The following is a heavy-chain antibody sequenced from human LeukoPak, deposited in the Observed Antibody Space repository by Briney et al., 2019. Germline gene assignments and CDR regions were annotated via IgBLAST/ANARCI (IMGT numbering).Heavy chain of an antibody. V-gene: IGHV4-39*07. J-gene: IGHJ6*03. D-gene: IGHD2-8*01. Sequence: SETLSLTCTVSGGSISSSSYYWGWIRQPPGKGLEWIGSIYYSGSTYYNPSLKSRVTISVDTSKNQFSLKLSSVTAADTAVYYCASTTYCTNGVCYTNYYYYYYMDVWGKGTTVTASS. CDR2: IYYSGST. CDR3: ASTTYCTNGVCYTNYYYYYYMDV. CDR1: GGSISSSSYY.